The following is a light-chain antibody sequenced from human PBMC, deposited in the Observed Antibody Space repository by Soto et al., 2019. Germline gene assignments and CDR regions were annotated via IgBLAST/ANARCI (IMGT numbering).Light chain of an antibody. J-gene: IGLJ1*01. Sequence: QSVLTQPPSASGSLGQSVTISCTGTSSDVGGYNYVSWYQQDPGKAPKLLIYDVIHRPSGVPDRFSGSKSGNTASLTVSGLQAEDEADYYCSSYAVSNNLVVGTGTKLTLL. CDR2: DVI. V-gene: IGLV2-8*01. CDR1: SSDVGGYNY. CDR3: SSYAVSNNLV.